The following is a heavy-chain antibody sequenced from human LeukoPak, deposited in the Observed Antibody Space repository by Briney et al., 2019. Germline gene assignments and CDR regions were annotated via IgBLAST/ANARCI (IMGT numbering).Heavy chain of an antibody. V-gene: IGHV4-59*01. CDR3: ARGGGYLPDF. J-gene: IGHJ4*02. D-gene: IGHD5-24*01. Sequence: SETLSLTCTVSGGSINSYYWSWIRQPPGKGLEWIGYIYYSGSTNYNPSLKSRVTISVDTSKNQFSLKLSSVTAADTAVYYCARGGGYLPDFWGQGTLVTVSS. CDR1: GGSINSYY. CDR2: IYYSGST.